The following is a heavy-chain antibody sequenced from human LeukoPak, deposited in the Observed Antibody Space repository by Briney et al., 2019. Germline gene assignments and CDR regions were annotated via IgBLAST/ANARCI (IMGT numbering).Heavy chain of an antibody. V-gene: IGHV1-2*02. Sequence: ASVKVSCKASGYSFTGDGISWVRQAPGQGLEWMGWINPNSGGTNYAQKFQGRVTMTRDTSISTAYMELSRLRSDDTAVYYCARGSSSWYGGGDYWGQGTLVTVSS. D-gene: IGHD6-13*01. J-gene: IGHJ4*02. CDR3: ARGSSSWYGGGDY. CDR1: GYSFTGDG. CDR2: INPNSGGT.